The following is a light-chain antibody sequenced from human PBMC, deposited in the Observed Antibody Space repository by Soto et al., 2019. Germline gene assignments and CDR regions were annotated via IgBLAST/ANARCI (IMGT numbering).Light chain of an antibody. V-gene: IGKV3-20*01. CDR1: KSVSSSY. Sequence: EIVLTQSPGTLSLSPGERATLSCRASKSVSSSYLAWYQQKPGQAPRPLIYGASSRATGIPDRFSGSGSGTDFTLTISRLEPEDFAVYYCQQYCSSPRTFGQGTKVEIK. J-gene: IGKJ1*01. CDR2: GAS. CDR3: QQYCSSPRT.